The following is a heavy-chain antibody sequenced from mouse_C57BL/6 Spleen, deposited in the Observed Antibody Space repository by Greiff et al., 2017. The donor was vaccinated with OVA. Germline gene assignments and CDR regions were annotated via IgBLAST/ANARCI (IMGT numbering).Heavy chain of an antibody. CDR3: AGRGYYAMDY. V-gene: IGHV1-85*01. J-gene: IGHJ4*01. Sequence: QVHVKQSGPELVKPGASVKLSCKASGYTFTSYDINWVKQRPGQGLEWIGWIYPRDGSTKYNEKFKGKATLTVDTSSSTAYMELHSLTSEDSAVYFCAGRGYYAMDYWGQGTSVTVSS. D-gene: IGHD1-1*01. CDR1: GYTFTSYD. CDR2: IYPRDGST.